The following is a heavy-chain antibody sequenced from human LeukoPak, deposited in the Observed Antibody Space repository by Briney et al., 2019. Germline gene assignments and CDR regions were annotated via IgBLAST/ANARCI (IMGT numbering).Heavy chain of an antibody. CDR1: GYTFTSYY. J-gene: IGHJ4*02. V-gene: IGHV1-46*01. CDR2: INPSGGST. D-gene: IGHD3-3*01. Sequence: GASVKVSCKASGYTFTSYYMHWVRQAPGQGLEWMGIINPSGGSTSYAQKFQGRVTMTRDTSTSTVYMELSSLRSEDTAVYYCARGQSTDFWSGYYTPPFDYWGQGTLVTVSS. CDR3: ARGQSTDFWSGYYTPPFDY.